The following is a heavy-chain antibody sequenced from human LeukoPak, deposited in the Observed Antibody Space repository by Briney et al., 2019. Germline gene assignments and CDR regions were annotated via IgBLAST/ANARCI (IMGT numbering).Heavy chain of an antibody. CDR2: IYYRGST. CDR1: GSSISSSSYY. V-gene: IGHV4-39*01. Sequence: SETLSLTCTVSGSSISSSSYYWGWIRQPPGKGLEWMGSIYYRGSTYYNPSLKSRVTISVDTSKNQFSLKLSSVTAADTAVYYCARRDMSKAGFDYWGQGTLVTVSS. D-gene: IGHD6-19*01. J-gene: IGHJ4*02. CDR3: ARRDMSKAGFDY.